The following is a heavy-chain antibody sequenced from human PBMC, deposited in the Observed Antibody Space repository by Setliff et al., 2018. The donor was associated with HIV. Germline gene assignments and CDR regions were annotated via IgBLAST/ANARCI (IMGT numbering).Heavy chain of an antibody. Sequence: SETLSLTCTVSGDSVSSASFYWSWIRQPPGKGLEWIGYIYYSGTTKYNPSLKSRVTISVDTSKNQFSLKLSSVTAADTAVYYCASEAWTSYRSSSGYYYYYMDVWGKGTTVTVSS. CDR1: GDSVSSASFY. CDR2: IYYSGTT. J-gene: IGHJ6*03. V-gene: IGHV4-61*01. CDR3: ASEAWTSYRSSSGYYYYYMDV. D-gene: IGHD6-6*01.